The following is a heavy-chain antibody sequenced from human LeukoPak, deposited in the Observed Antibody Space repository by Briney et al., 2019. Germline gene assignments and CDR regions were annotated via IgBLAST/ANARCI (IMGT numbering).Heavy chain of an antibody. V-gene: IGHV3-74*01. CDR1: GLTFSSYW. J-gene: IGHJ3*02. CDR2: INSDGSST. CDR3: VRGQYCSGGNCYDTFDI. Sequence: GGSLILSCAASGLTFSSYWMHWVRQVPGKGLVWVSRINSDGSSTSYVDSVKGRFTISRDNAKNTLYLQMNSLRAEDTAVYYCVRGQYCSGGNCYDTFDIWGQGTLVTVSS. D-gene: IGHD2-15*01.